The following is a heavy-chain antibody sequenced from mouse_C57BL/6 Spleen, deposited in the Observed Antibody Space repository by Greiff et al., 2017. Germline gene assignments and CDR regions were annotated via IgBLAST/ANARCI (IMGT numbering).Heavy chain of an antibody. V-gene: IGHV8-8*01. D-gene: IGHD3-1*01. J-gene: IGHJ4*01. CDR2: IWRGDDN. CDR1: GFSLSTFGMG. Sequence: QVTLKECGPGILQPSQTLSLTCSFSGFSLSTFGMGVGWIRQPSGKGLEWLAHIWRGDDNYYNPALKSRPTISKDTSTNQVLLKIANVDTADAATYYCARIRHFYYAMDYWGQGTSVTVSS. CDR3: ARIRHFYYAMDY.